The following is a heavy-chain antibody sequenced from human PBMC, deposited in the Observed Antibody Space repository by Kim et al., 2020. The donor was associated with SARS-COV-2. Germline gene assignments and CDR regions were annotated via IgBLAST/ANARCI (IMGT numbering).Heavy chain of an antibody. CDR3: ARDGRCTVVTPSWYIDV. CDR2: ISSSSSYI. V-gene: IGHV3-21*04. CDR1: GFTFSSYT. D-gene: IGHD2-21*02. J-gene: IGHJ2*01. Sequence: GGSLRLSCAASGFTFSSYTMNWVRQAPGKGLEWVSSISSSSSYIYYADSVKGRFTISRDNAKNSLYLQMNSLRAEDTAVYYCARDGRCTVVTPSWYIDVWGRGTPVTVSS.